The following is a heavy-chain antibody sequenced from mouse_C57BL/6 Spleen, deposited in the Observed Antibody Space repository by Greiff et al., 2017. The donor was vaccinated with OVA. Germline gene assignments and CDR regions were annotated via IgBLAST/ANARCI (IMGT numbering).Heavy chain of an antibody. V-gene: IGHV1-81*01. Sequence: QVQLQQSGAELARPGASVKLSCKASGYTFTSYGISWVKQRTGQGLEWIGEIYPRSGSTYYNEKFKGKATRTADKSSSTAYMELRRLTSEDSAIYSCARQGYFDVWGTGTTVTVSS. J-gene: IGHJ1*03. CDR2: IYPRSGST. CDR3: ARQGYFDV. CDR1: GYTFTSYG.